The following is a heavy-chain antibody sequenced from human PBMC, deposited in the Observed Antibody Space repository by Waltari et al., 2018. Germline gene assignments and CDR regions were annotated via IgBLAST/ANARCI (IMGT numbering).Heavy chain of an antibody. CDR3: AREAAAGSDAFDI. V-gene: IGHV3-30-3*01. CDR2: ISYDGSNK. Sequence: QVQLVESGGGVVQPGRSLRLSCAASGFTFSSYAMHWVRQAPGKGLEWVAVISYDGSNKYYANSVKGRFTISRDNSKNTLYLQMNSLRAEDTAVYYCAREAAAGSDAFDIWGQGTMVTVSS. CDR1: GFTFSSYA. J-gene: IGHJ3*02. D-gene: IGHD6-13*01.